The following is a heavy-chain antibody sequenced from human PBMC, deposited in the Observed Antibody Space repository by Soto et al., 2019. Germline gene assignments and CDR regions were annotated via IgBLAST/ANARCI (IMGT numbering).Heavy chain of an antibody. J-gene: IGHJ4*02. D-gene: IGHD3-10*01. Sequence: SETLSLTCSVSGGSISSSSYYWGWIRQPPGKGLEWIGSIYYSGSTYYNPSLKSRVTISVDTSKNQFSLKLSSVTAADTAVYYCARHYGSGSYLVYWGKETLVTVFS. CDR3: ARHYGSGSYLVY. CDR2: IYYSGST. V-gene: IGHV4-39*01. CDR1: GGSISSSSYY.